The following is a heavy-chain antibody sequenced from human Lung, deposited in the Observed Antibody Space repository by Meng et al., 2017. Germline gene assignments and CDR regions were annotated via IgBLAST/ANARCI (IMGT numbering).Heavy chain of an antibody. CDR1: GFSVSSYS. CDR2: INSGGSS. J-gene: IGHJ6*02. D-gene: IGHD3-16*01. V-gene: IGHV3-21*01. Sequence: GESLKISCAAPGFSVSSYSMSWVRQAPGKGLDWVSSINSGGSSYADSVKGRFTISRDNAKSSLYLHMNSLRDDDTAVYYCARDRALVWEADGGMDVWGQGTMVTVSS. CDR3: ARDRALVWEADGGMDV.